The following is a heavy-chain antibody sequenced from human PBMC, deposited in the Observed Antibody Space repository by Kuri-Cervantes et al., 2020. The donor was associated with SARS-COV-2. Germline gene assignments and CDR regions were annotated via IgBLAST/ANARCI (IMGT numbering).Heavy chain of an antibody. J-gene: IGHJ3*01. V-gene: IGHV1-2*04. CDR3: AATLELLPDDGFDV. CDR2: INPNSGGT. CDR1: GYTFTGYY. D-gene: IGHD1-7*01. Sequence: ASVKVSCKASGYTFTGYYMHWVRQAPGQGLEWMGWINPNSGGTNYAQKFQGWVTMTRDTSISTAYMELSRLRSDDTAVYYCAATLELLPDDGFDVWGHGTLVTVSS.